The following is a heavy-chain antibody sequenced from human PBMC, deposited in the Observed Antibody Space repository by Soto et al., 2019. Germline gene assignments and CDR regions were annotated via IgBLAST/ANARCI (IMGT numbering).Heavy chain of an antibody. CDR1: GFTFSNYV. V-gene: IGHV3-66*01. CDR3: ASDRYGDRDY. Sequence: GGSLRLSCTASGFTFSNYVMSWVRQAPGKGLEWVSVIYSGGSTYYADSVKGRFTISRDNSKNTLYLQMNSLRAEDTAVYYCASDRYGDRDYWGQGTLVTVSS. J-gene: IGHJ4*02. CDR2: IYSGGST. D-gene: IGHD4-17*01.